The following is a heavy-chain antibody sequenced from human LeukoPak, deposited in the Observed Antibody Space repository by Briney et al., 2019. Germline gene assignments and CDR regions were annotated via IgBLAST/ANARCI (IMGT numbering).Heavy chain of an antibody. CDR3: ARDRGYSYGFHYYYYYMDV. CDR1: GDSVSSNSAA. D-gene: IGHD5-18*01. CDR2: TYYRSKWYN. Sequence: SQTLSLTCAISGDSVSSNSAAWNWIRQSPSRGLEWLGRTYYRSKWYNDYAVSVKSRITINPDTSKNQFSLQLNSVTPEDTAVYYCARDRGYSYGFHYYYYYMDVWGKGTTVTVSS. J-gene: IGHJ6*03. V-gene: IGHV6-1*01.